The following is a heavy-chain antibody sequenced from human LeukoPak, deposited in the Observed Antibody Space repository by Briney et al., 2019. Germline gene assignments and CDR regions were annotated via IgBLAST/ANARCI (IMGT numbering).Heavy chain of an antibody. CDR1: RFSFSNYA. CDR2: ISADGGST. Sequence: GGSLRLSCAPSRFSFSNYAMTWVRQAPGRGLEWVSTISADGGSTHYADSVRGRLTISRDNSKNMLYLQMNSLRAEDTALYYCAKDLGRDGDEIFDYWGQGTLVTVSS. D-gene: IGHD3-16*01. J-gene: IGHJ4*02. CDR3: AKDLGRDGDEIFDY. V-gene: IGHV3-23*01.